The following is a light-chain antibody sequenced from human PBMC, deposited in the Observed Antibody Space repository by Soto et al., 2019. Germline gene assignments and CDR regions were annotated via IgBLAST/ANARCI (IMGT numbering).Light chain of an antibody. CDR2: WAS. J-gene: IGKJ4*01. CDR1: QSVFYSPNNKNY. V-gene: IGKV4-1*01. CDR3: QQYYSTPLT. Sequence: DIVMTQSPDSLAVSLGERATINCKSSQSVFYSPNNKNYLAWYQQKAGQPPKLLIYWASTRESGVPDRFSGSGSGTDFTLTISSLHAEDVAVYYCQQYYSTPLTFGGGTKVEIK.